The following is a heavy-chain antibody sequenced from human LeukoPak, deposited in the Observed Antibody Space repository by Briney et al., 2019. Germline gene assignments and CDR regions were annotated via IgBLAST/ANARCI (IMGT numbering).Heavy chain of an antibody. Sequence: PSETLSLTCTVSGGSISSSTFYWGWIRQPPGKGLEWIGSVHYSGSTSYNPSLKSRVTISVDTSKNQFSLKLTSATAADTAVYYCARHGHHGDHDYWGQGTLVTVSS. CDR1: GGSISSSTFY. CDR3: ARHGHHGDHDY. V-gene: IGHV4-39*01. D-gene: IGHD2-21*02. J-gene: IGHJ4*02. CDR2: VHYSGST.